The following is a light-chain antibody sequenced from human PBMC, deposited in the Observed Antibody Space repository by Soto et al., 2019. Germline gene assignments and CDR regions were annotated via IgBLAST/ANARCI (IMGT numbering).Light chain of an antibody. CDR3: MQVLHTVWT. V-gene: IGKV2-28*01. Sequence: DIVMTQSPLSLPVTPGEPASISCRSSQSLLHSNGYNYLDWYLQKPGQSPQLLIYLGSNRASGVPDRFSGSGSGTDFTLKISRVEAEDVGVYYCMQVLHTVWTFGQGTKVEIK. J-gene: IGKJ1*01. CDR1: QSLLHSNGYNY. CDR2: LGS.